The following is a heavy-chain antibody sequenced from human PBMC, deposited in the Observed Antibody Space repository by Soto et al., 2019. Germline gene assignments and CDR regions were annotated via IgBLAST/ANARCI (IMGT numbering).Heavy chain of an antibody. CDR3: ARALKARPGYFDY. V-gene: IGHV4-31*03. Sequence: PSETLSLTCTVSGGSISSGGYYWSWIRQHPGKGLEWIGYIYYGGSTYYNPSLKSRVTISVDTSKNQFSLKLSSVTAADTAVYYCARALKARPGYFDYWGQGTLVTVSS. J-gene: IGHJ4*02. D-gene: IGHD3-10*01. CDR1: GGSISSGGYY. CDR2: IYYGGST.